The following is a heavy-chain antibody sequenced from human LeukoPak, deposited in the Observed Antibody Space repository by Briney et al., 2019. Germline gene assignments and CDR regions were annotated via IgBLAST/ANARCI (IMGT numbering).Heavy chain of an antibody. CDR1: GFTFSSYW. Sequence: PGGSLRLSCAASGFTFSSYWMSWVRQAPGKGLEWVANIKQDGSEKYYVDSVKGRFTISRDNAKNSLYLQMNSLRAEDTAVYYCARANWKIAAAVGFDPWGQGTLVTVSS. V-gene: IGHV3-7*01. D-gene: IGHD6-13*01. J-gene: IGHJ5*02. CDR2: IKQDGSEK. CDR3: ARANWKIAAAVGFDP.